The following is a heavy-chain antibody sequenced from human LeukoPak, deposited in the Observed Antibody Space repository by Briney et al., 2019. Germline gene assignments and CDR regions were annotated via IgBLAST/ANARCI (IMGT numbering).Heavy chain of an antibody. CDR2: ISAYNGNT. J-gene: IGHJ4*02. CDR3: ARDIAADTAMVTKRVDY. V-gene: IGHV1-18*01. Sequence: ASAKVSCKASGYTFTSYGISWVRQAPGQGLEWMGWISAYNGNTNYAQKLQGRVTMTTDTSTSTAYMELRSLRSDDTAVYYCARDIAADTAMVTKRVDYWGQGTLVTVSS. D-gene: IGHD5-18*01. CDR1: GYTFTSYG.